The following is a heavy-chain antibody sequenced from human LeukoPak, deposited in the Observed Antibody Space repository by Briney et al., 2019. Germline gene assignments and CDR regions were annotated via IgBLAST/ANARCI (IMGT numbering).Heavy chain of an antibody. CDR1: GYTFTIYG. J-gene: IGHJ6*02. CDR2: ISAYNGNT. D-gene: IGHD2-15*01. CDR3: ARDHLVVVVAANHYYGMDV. Sequence: ASVKVSCKASGYTFTIYGISWVRQAPGQGLEWMGWISAYNGNTNYAQKLQGRVTMTTDTSTSTAYMELRSLRSDDTAVYYCARDHLVVVVAANHYYGMDVWGQGTTVTVSS. V-gene: IGHV1-18*01.